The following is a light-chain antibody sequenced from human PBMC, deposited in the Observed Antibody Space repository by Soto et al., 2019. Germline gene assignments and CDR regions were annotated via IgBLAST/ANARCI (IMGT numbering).Light chain of an antibody. V-gene: IGLV3-25*03. CDR2: KDS. Sequence: SYELTQPPSVSVSPGQTARITCSGDALPKQYAYWYQQKPGQAPVLVIYKDSERPSGIPEPVSGASSGTTGTLTISGVQAEDEADYYCQSADSSGTYVVFGGVTKLTVL. CDR3: QSADSSGTYVV. CDR1: ALPKQY. J-gene: IGLJ2*01.